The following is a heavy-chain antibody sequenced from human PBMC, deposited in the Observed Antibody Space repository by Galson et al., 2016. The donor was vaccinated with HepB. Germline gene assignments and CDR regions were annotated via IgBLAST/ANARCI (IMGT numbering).Heavy chain of an antibody. D-gene: IGHD3-10*02. CDR1: GYTFTSYA. CDR2: IRADNGDT. CDR3: ARDQGLFLT. Sequence: SVKVSCKASGYTFTSYAISWVRQAPGQGLEWMGWIRADNGDTNYAQKFQGRVTMTTDTSTNTAYMELRSLRSDDTAVYYCARDQGLFLTWGQGTLVTVSS. V-gene: IGHV1-18*04. J-gene: IGHJ4*02.